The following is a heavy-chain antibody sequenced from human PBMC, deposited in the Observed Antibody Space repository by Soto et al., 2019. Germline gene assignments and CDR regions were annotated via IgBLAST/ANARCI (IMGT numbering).Heavy chain of an antibody. V-gene: IGHV1-46*01. D-gene: IGHD5-18*01. J-gene: IGHJ5*02. CDR3: ARGDSGYSYGLNWFDP. CDR1: GYTFTSYY. Sequence: VASVKVSCKASGYTFTSYYMHWVRQAPGQGLEWMGIINPSGGSTSYAQKFQGRVTMTRDTSTSTVYMELSSLRSEDTAVYYCARGDSGYSYGLNWFDPWGQGTLVTVSS. CDR2: INPSGGST.